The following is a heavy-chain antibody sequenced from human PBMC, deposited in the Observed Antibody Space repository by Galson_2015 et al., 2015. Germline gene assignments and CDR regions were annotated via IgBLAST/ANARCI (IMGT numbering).Heavy chain of an antibody. J-gene: IGHJ4*02. CDR3: ARGGDCTTTSCYAGYGDYDY. D-gene: IGHD2-2*01. Sequence: SVKVSCKASGGIFSSYAISWVRQAPGQGLEWMGGIIPISGRGTYAQKFQGSVTITADESTSTAYMELSSLRSEDTAVYYCARGGDCTTTSCYAGYGDYDYWGQGTLVTVFS. CDR1: GGIFSSYA. V-gene: IGHV1-69*13. CDR2: IIPISGRG.